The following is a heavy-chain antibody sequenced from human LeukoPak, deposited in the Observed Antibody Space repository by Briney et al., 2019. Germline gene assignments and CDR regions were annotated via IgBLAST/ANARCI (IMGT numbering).Heavy chain of an antibody. Sequence: SVKVSCKASGGTFSSYTISWVRQAPGQGLEWMGRIIPILGIANYAQKFQGRVTITADKSTSTAYMELSSLRSEDTAVYYCARDRRGYDSPGWVYWGQGTLVTVSS. V-gene: IGHV1-69*04. J-gene: IGHJ4*02. D-gene: IGHD5-12*01. CDR1: GGTFSSYT. CDR3: ARDRRGYDSPGWVY. CDR2: IIPILGIA.